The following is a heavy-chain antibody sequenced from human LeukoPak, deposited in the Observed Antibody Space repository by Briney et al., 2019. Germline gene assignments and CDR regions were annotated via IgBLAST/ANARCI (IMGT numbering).Heavy chain of an antibody. J-gene: IGHJ4*02. V-gene: IGHV3-64D*06. D-gene: IGHD6-13*01. CDR3: VKDAAAAASYLDY. Sequence: PGGSLRLSCSASGFTFSSYAMHWVRQAPGKGLEYVSAISSNGGSTYYADSVKGRFTISRDNSKNTLYLQMSSLRAEDTAVYYCVKDAAAAASYLDYWGQGTLITVSS. CDR1: GFTFSSYA. CDR2: ISSNGGST.